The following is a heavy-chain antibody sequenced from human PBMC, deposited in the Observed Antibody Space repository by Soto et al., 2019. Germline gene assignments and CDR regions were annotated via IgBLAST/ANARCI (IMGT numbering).Heavy chain of an antibody. CDR2: INMDGSST. CDR3: ARGPRGLYGNDY. Sequence: GGSLRLSCAASGFTFGSDWVHWVRQAAGKGLVWVSRINMDGSSTNYADSVKGRFTISRDNAKNTLYLQMNSPRADDTAVYYCARGPRGLYGNDYWGQGALVTVSS. V-gene: IGHV3-74*01. J-gene: IGHJ4*02. CDR1: GFTFGSDW. D-gene: IGHD4-4*01.